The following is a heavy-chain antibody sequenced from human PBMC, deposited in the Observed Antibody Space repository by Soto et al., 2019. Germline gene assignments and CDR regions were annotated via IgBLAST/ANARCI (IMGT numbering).Heavy chain of an antibody. D-gene: IGHD6-19*01. V-gene: IGHV2-5*02. CDR3: ARSRAGHLYYFDL. CDR2: VYWEDDK. CDR1: GFSLTPSGVG. J-gene: IGHJ4*02. Sequence: QITLKESGPPLVKPTQTLTLTCTLSGFSLTPSGVGVGWIRQPPGKALEWLALVYWEDDKRYSPSLKSRLTTTQDTSNQQVVLKMTNMDPVDIATYYCARSRAGHLYYFDLWGQGTLVTVSS.